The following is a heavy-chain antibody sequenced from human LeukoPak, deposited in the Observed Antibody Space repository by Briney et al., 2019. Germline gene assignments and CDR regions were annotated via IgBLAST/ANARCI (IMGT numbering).Heavy chain of an antibody. D-gene: IGHD3-10*01. CDR2: IYYRSKWYS. CDR1: GDSVSGGSAG. Sequence: SQTLSLTCAISGDSVSGGSAGWNWIRQSPSKGLEWLGRIYYRSKWYSDYAISLKSRITINPDTSRNQFFLQFNSVTHDDTAVYYCTGGGLVRGTLHWFDPWGQGTLVTVSS. J-gene: IGHJ5*02. V-gene: IGHV6-1*01. CDR3: TGGGLVRGTLHWFDP.